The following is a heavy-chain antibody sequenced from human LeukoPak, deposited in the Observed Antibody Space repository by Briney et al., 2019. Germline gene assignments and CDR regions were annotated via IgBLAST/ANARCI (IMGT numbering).Heavy chain of an antibody. CDR1: GFTFSIYA. D-gene: IGHD5-24*01. CDR3: AASVRDGYTYFDY. V-gene: IGHV3-23*01. Sequence: PGGSLRLSCAASGFTFSIYAMSWVRQAPGKGLEWVSSISGSGSTTYYGDSVKGRFTISRDNSKNTLYLQMNSLRAEDTAVYYCAASVRDGYTYFDYWGQGTLVTVSS. CDR2: ISGSGSTT. J-gene: IGHJ4*02.